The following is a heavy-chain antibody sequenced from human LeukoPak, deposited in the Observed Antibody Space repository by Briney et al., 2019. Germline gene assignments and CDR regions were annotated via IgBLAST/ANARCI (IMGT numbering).Heavy chain of an antibody. CDR1: GGSISSSSYY. J-gene: IGHJ5*02. V-gene: IGHV4-39*01. Sequence: SETLSLTCTVSGGSISSSSYYWGWIRQPPGKGLEWIGSIYYSGSTYYNPSLKSRVTISVDTSKSQFSLKLSSVTAADTAVYYCARGQSTYYYGSGSYYAFDPWGQGTLVTVSS. D-gene: IGHD3-10*01. CDR3: ARGQSTYYYGSGSYYAFDP. CDR2: IYYSGST.